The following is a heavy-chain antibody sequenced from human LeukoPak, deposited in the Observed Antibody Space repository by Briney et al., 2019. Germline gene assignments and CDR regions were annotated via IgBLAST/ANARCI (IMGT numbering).Heavy chain of an antibody. CDR2: IYYSGST. CDR3: ARDHLGYSSGWYPFDY. J-gene: IGHJ4*02. CDR1: GGSISSSSYY. V-gene: IGHV4-39*07. Sequence: SETLSLTCTVAGGSISSSSYYWGWIRQPPRKGLEWIGSIYYSGSTYYNPSLKSRVTISVDTSKNQFSLKLSSVTAADTAVYYCARDHLGYSSGWYPFDYWGQGTLVTVSS. D-gene: IGHD6-19*01.